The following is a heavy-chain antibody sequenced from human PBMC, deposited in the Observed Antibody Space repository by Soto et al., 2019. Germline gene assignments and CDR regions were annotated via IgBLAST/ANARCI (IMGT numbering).Heavy chain of an antibody. CDR3: ARDFRAPISSGWSHWGP. Sequence: ASVKVSCKASGFSFSDYFMHWVRQAPGQGLEWMGIINPSGGSRNYAQKFQGRVTITRDTSTSTVYMDLSSLRSEDTAVYYCARDFRAPISSGWSHWGPWGQGTLVTVSS. J-gene: IGHJ5*02. CDR1: GFSFSDYF. V-gene: IGHV1-46*01. D-gene: IGHD6-19*01. CDR2: INPSGGSR.